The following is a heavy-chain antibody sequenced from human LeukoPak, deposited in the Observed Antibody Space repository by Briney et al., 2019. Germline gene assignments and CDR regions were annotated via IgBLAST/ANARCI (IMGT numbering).Heavy chain of an antibody. J-gene: IGHJ4*02. V-gene: IGHV3-48*03. D-gene: IGHD6-13*01. Sequence: GGSLRLSCAASGFTLSSYEMNWVRLAPGKGLEWISYISRTGDSIYYADSVKGRFTISRDSAKNSLYLQMNSLRAEDTAVYYCARGPYSSNWYVDYWGQGTLVTVAS. CDR2: ISRTGDSI. CDR3: ARGPYSSNWYVDY. CDR1: GFTLSSYE.